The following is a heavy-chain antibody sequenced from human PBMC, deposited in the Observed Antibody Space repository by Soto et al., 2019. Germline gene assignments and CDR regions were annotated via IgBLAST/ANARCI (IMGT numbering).Heavy chain of an antibody. Sequence: GGSLRLSCAASGFTFSSYGMHWVRQAPGKGLEWVAVIWYDGSNKYYADSVKGRFTISRDNSKNTLYLQMNSLRAEDTAVYYCARDFPYDSSGYYYGVSWFDPWGQGTLVTVSS. CDR1: GFTFSSYG. CDR2: IWYDGSNK. D-gene: IGHD3-22*01. V-gene: IGHV3-33*01. CDR3: ARDFPYDSSGYYYGVSWFDP. J-gene: IGHJ5*02.